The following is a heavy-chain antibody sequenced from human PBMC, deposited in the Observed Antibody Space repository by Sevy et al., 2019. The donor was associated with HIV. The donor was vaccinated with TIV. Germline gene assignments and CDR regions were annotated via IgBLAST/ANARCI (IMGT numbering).Heavy chain of an antibody. J-gene: IGHJ6*02. CDR1: GFSVSSNY. V-gene: IGHV3-53*01. CDR3: AREDIVLGEDNYYGMDV. D-gene: IGHD3-16*01. CDR2: LYSGGRI. Sequence: GGSLRLSCAASGFSVSSNYMSWVRQAPGKGPEWVSVLYSGGRISYADSVQGRFTISRDNSKNTLYLQMNSLRAEDTALYYCAREDIVLGEDNYYGMDVWGQGTTVTVSS.